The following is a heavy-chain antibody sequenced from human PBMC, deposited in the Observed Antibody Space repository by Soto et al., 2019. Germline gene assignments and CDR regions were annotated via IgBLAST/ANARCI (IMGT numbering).Heavy chain of an antibody. Sequence: ASVKVSCKASGYTVTSYGISWVRQAPGQGLEWMGWISAYNGNTNYAQKLQGRVTMTTDTSTSTAYMELRSLRSDDTAVYYCAYGLGYCSSTSCYTGMYYYYGINVSGPGTTVTDS. CDR2: ISAYNGNT. D-gene: IGHD2-2*02. CDR1: GYTVTSYG. V-gene: IGHV1-18*04. J-gene: IGHJ6*02. CDR3: AYGLGYCSSTSCYTGMYYYYGINV.